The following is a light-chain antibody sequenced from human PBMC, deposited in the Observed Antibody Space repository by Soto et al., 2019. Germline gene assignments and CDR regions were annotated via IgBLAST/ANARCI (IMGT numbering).Light chain of an antibody. CDR2: GAS. Sequence: EIVLTQSPCTLSLSPGERATLSCRASQSVSSSYLAWYQQKPGQAPRLLIYGASSRATGIPDRFSGSGSGTDFTLTISRLEPEDFAVYYCQQYGSSPLLTFGQGTRLEIK. CDR3: QQYGSSPLLT. V-gene: IGKV3-20*01. CDR1: QSVSSSY. J-gene: IGKJ5*01.